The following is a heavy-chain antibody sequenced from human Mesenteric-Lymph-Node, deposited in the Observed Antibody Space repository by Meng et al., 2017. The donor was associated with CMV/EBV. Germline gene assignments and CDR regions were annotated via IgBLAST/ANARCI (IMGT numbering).Heavy chain of an antibody. CDR2: IRQDGSEK. D-gene: IGHD3-3*01. J-gene: IGHJ6*02. V-gene: IGHV3-7*01. CDR1: GFSFSHHW. CDR3: ARGYDSGHYYYHYGLDV. Sequence: GESLKISCAASGFSFSHHWMIWVRQAPGKGLEWVANIRQDGSEKYYVDSVMGRFTISRDNAKNSLYLQMNSLRAEDMAVYYCARGYDSGHYYYHYGLDVWGQGTTVTVSS.